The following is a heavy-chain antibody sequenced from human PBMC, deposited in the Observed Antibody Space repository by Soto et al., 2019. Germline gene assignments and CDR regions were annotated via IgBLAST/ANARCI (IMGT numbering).Heavy chain of an antibody. J-gene: IGHJ4*02. Sequence: HPGGSLRLSCAASGFTFSSYGMHWVRQAPGKGLEWVAVIWYDGSNKYYADSVKGRFTISRDNSKNTLYLQMNSLRAEDTAVYYCAREDGVGAPALPPDYWGQGTLVTVSS. CDR3: AREDGVGAPALPPDY. CDR2: IWYDGSNK. V-gene: IGHV3-33*01. D-gene: IGHD1-26*01. CDR1: GFTFSSYG.